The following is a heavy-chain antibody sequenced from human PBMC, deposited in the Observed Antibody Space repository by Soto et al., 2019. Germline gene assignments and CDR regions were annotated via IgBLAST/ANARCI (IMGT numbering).Heavy chain of an antibody. Sequence: ASVKVSCKASGGTFSSYAISWVRQAPGQGLEWMGGIIPIFGTANYAQKFQGRVTSTADESTSTAYMELSSLRSEDTAVYYCARVTVVVPAAILGSDYYYYYGMDVWGQGTTVTVSS. D-gene: IGHD2-2*02. CDR2: IIPIFGTA. CDR1: GGTFSSYA. CDR3: ARVTVVVPAAILGSDYYYYYGMDV. J-gene: IGHJ6*02. V-gene: IGHV1-69*13.